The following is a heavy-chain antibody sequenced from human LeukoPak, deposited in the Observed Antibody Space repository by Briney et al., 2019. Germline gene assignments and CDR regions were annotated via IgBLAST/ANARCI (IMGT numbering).Heavy chain of an antibody. CDR1: GFTFSNYW. CDR3: AREADIVVVPTRLYYYYGMDV. CDR2: INTDGSST. J-gene: IGHJ6*02. V-gene: IGHV3-74*01. D-gene: IGHD2-2*01. Sequence: GGSLRLSCAASGFTFSNYWMHWVRQAPGKGLVWVSRINTDGSSTTYADSVKGRFTISRDNAKNSLYLQMNSLRAEDTAVYYCAREADIVVVPTRLYYYYGMDVWGQGTTVTVSS.